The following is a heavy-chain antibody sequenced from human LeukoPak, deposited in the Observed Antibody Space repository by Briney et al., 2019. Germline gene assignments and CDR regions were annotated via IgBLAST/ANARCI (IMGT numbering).Heavy chain of an antibody. J-gene: IGHJ4*02. CDR3: ARKGEYSSSWYSYYFDY. CDR2: ISGSGGST. D-gene: IGHD6-13*01. V-gene: IGHV3-23*01. CDR1: GFTFSSYA. Sequence: GGSLRLSCAVSGFTFSSYAMSWVRQAPGKGLEWVSAISGSGGSTYYADSVKGRFTISRDNSKNTLYLQMNSLRAEDTAVYYCARKGEYSSSWYSYYFDYWGQGTLVTVSS.